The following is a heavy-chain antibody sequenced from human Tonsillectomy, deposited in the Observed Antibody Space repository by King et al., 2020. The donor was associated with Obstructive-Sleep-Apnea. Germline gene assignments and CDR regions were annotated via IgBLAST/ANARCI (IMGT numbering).Heavy chain of an antibody. CDR3: AKDMITFGGVIAGYYFDY. V-gene: IGHV3-9*01. J-gene: IGHJ4*02. Sequence: VQLVESGGGLVQPGRSLRLSCAASGFTFDDYAMHWVRQAPGKGLEWVSGISWNSGSIGYADSVKGRFTISRDNAKNSLYLQMNSLRAEDTALYYCAKDMITFGGVIAGYYFDYWGQGTLVTVSS. CDR1: GFTFDDYA. CDR2: ISWNSGSI. D-gene: IGHD3-16*02.